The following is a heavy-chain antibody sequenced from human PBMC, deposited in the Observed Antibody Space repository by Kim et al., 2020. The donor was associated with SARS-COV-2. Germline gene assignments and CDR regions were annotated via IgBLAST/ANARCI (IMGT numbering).Heavy chain of an antibody. CDR2: ISGGGSHT. CDR1: GFTFSSYT. V-gene: IGHV3-21*04. CDR3: ARVNYYESSGTIDY. Sequence: GGSLRLSCAASGFTFSSYTMNWVRQAPGKGLEWVSSISGGGSHTFYADSLKGRFTISRDNAKNSLYLQMNSLRAEDTAMYYCARVNYYESSGTIDYWGQGTLVTVSS. J-gene: IGHJ4*02. D-gene: IGHD3-22*01.